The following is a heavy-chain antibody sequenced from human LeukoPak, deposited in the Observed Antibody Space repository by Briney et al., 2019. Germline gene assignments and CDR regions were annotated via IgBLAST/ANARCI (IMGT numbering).Heavy chain of an antibody. CDR1: GFTFSSYS. J-gene: IGHJ4*02. CDR2: IYSGGST. Sequence: GGSLRLSCAASGFTFSSYSMNWVRQAPGKGLEWVSVIYSGGSTYYADSVKGRFTISRDNSKNTLYLQMNSLRAEDTAVYYCARSPLGEYDSSGYYYAPNYFDYWGQGTLVTVSS. CDR3: ARSPLGEYDSSGYYYAPNYFDY. D-gene: IGHD3-22*01. V-gene: IGHV3-53*01.